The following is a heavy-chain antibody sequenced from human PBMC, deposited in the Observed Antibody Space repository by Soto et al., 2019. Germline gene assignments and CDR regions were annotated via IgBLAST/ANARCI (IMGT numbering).Heavy chain of an antibody. CDR3: ARVIPGVEARFDP. Sequence: QVHLVQSGAELKKPGASVKVSCRDSGYTFTNFGVTWVRRAPGKWLEWLGWISAYTDTPNYAQKFQGRVTMTINTSTSTAYMDLRSLTSDDTAVYYCARVIPGVEARFDPWGQGTLGTVSS. V-gene: IGHV1-18*01. J-gene: IGHJ5*02. CDR1: GYTFTNFG. CDR2: ISAYTDTP. D-gene: IGHD2-8*01.